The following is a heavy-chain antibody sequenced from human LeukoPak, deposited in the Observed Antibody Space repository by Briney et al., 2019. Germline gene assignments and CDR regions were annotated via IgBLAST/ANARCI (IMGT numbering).Heavy chain of an antibody. CDR3: ARADYYGSGSYAFDI. J-gene: IGHJ3*02. CDR2: IYHSGST. D-gene: IGHD3-10*01. Sequence: PSETLSLTCAVSGGSISSGGYSWSWIRQPPGKGLEWIGYIYHSGSTYYNPSLKSRVTISVDRSKNQFSLKLSSVTAADTAVYYCARADYYGSGSYAFDIWGQGTMVTVSS. CDR1: GGSISSGGYS. V-gene: IGHV4-30-2*01.